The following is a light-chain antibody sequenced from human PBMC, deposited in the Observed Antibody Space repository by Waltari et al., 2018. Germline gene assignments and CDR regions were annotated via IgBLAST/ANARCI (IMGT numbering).Light chain of an antibody. CDR3: CSYAGLGTYV. Sequence: QSALTQPASVSGTPGQSVTISCTGTTRDFGNYDLVLWYQHHPGKAPKLLICEVITRPSGVSSRFSGSKSGSTASLTISGLQPDDEADYYCCSYAGLGTYVFGSGTKVTVL. V-gene: IGLV2-23*02. J-gene: IGLJ1*01. CDR2: EVI. CDR1: TRDFGNYDL.